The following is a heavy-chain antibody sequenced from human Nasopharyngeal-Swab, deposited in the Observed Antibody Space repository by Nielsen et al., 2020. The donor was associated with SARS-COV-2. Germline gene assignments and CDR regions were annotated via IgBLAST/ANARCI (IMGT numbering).Heavy chain of an antibody. J-gene: IGHJ6*03. D-gene: IGHD6-6*01. Sequence: GESLKISCAASGFTFSDYYMSWIRQAPGKGLEWVSYISSSSSYTNYADSVKGRFTISRDNAKNSLYLQMNSLRAEDTAVYYCAKDAYSSSSGLPYYYYYMDVWGKGTTVTVSS. CDR1: GFTFSDYY. CDR2: ISSSSSYT. V-gene: IGHV3-11*06. CDR3: AKDAYSSSSGLPYYYYYMDV.